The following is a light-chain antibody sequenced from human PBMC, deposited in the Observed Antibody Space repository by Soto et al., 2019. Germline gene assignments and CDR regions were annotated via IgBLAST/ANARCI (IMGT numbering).Light chain of an antibody. J-gene: IGLJ1*01. CDR3: NSYADSNTYV. V-gene: IGLV2-8*01. CDR2: DVS. CDR1: SSDVGRYNY. Sequence: QSALTQPPSASGSPGQSVTISCTGTSSDVGRYNYVSWYQHHPGKAPKLIIYDVSQRPSGVPDRFSGSKSGKTASLTVSGLQAEDEADYYCNSYADSNTYVFGTGTQLTVL.